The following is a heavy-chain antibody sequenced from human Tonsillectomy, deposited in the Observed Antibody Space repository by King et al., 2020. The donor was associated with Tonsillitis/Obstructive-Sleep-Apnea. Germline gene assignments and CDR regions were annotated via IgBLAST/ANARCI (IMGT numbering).Heavy chain of an antibody. J-gene: IGHJ6*02. V-gene: IGHV3-64*01. Sequence: VQLVESGGGLVQPGGSLRLSCAASRFTFSSYAMHWVRQAPGKGLEYVSAISSNGGSTYYANSVKGRFTISRDNSKNTLYLQMGSLRAEDMAVYYCARGGIRFLEWLPYGMDVWGQGTTVTVSS. CDR1: RFTFSSYA. CDR2: ISSNGGST. D-gene: IGHD3-3*01. CDR3: ARGGIRFLEWLPYGMDV.